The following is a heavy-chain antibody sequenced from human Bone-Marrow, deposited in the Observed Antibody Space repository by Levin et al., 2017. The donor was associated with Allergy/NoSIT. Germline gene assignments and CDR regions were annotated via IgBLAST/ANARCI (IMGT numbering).Heavy chain of an antibody. Sequence: RASVKVSCKASGYSFTSYYIHWVRQAPGQGLEWMGMINPSGGSSMYAQKFQGRITMTRDTSTSTVYMELNSLRSEDTAVYYCARDRYTPLGGAFDVWGQGTKVTVSS. CDR2: INPSGGSS. V-gene: IGHV1-46*01. CDR3: ARDRYTPLGGAFDV. J-gene: IGHJ3*01. D-gene: IGHD3-16*01. CDR1: GYSFTSYY.